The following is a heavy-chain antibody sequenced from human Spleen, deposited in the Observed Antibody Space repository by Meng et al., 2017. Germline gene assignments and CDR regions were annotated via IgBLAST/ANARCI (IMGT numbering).Heavy chain of an antibody. J-gene: IGHJ4*02. Sequence: QVQHQQWGVGLLKPSETLSLTCFVSGGAFSDYYWSWIRQPPGKGLEWIGEINHSGSTNYNPSLESRATISVDTSQNNLSLKLSSVTAADSAVYYCARGPTTMAHDFDYWGQGTLVTVSS. CDR1: GGAFSDYY. CDR2: INHSGST. D-gene: IGHD4-11*01. V-gene: IGHV4-34*01. CDR3: ARGPTTMAHDFDY.